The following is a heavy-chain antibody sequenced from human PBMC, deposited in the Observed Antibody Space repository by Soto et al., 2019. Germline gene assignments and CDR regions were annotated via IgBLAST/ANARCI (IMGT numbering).Heavy chain of an antibody. CDR1: GYTLTELS. CDR3: ATDLFGDYSRDFQH. CDR2: FDPEDGET. J-gene: IGHJ1*01. V-gene: IGHV1-24*01. D-gene: IGHD4-4*01. Sequence: ASVKVSCKVSGYTLTELSMHWVRQAPGKGLEWMGGFDPEDGETIYAQKFQGRVTMTEDTSTDTAYMELSSLRSEDTAVYYCATDLFGDYSRDFQHWGQGTLVTVSS.